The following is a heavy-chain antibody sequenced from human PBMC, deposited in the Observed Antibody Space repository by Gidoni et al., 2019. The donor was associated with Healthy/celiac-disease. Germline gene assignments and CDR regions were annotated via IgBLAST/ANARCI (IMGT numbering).Heavy chain of an antibody. CDR1: GFTFSSYA. Sequence: EVQLLESGGGLVQPGGSLRLSCAASGFTFSSYAMIWVRQAPGQGLEWVSAISGSGGSTYYADSVKGRFTISRDNSKNTLYLQMNSLRAEDTAVYYCAKGWYYDFWSGYLPTANYYFDYWGQGTLVTVSS. D-gene: IGHD3-3*01. V-gene: IGHV3-23*01. CDR2: ISGSGGST. J-gene: IGHJ4*02. CDR3: AKGWYYDFWSGYLPTANYYFDY.